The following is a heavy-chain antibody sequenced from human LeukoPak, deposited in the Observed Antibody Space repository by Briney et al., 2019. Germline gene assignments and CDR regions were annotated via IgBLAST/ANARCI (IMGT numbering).Heavy chain of an antibody. CDR2: ISGSGGST. V-gene: IGHV3-23*01. Sequence: GGSLRLSCAASGFTFSSYAMSWVRQAPGKGLEWVSAISGSGGSTYYADSVKGRFTISRDNSKNTLYLQMNSVRAEDTAVYYCAKDYEPLVGVHRWGDWFDPWGQGTLVTVSS. D-gene: IGHD1-26*01. CDR1: GFTFSSYA. CDR3: AKDYEPLVGVHRWGDWFDP. J-gene: IGHJ5*02.